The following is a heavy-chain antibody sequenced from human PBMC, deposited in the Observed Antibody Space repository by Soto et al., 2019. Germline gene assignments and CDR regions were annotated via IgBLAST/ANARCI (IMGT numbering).Heavy chain of an antibody. V-gene: IGHV1-18*04. CDR1: GYIFSRYG. CDR3: AREAAADRKYYGMDV. Sequence: QVQLVQSGPEVRKPGASVKVSCKASGYIFSRYGISWVRQAPGQGLEWMAWISGYNGNTKFGERVQGRVNVTTDTSTSTAYMELRSLRSDDTAVYYCAREAAADRKYYGMDVWGQGTTVIVSS. J-gene: IGHJ6*02. CDR2: ISGYNGNT. D-gene: IGHD6-13*01.